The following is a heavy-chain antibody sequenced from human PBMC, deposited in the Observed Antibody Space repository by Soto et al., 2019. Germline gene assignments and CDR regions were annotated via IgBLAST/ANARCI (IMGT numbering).Heavy chain of an antibody. J-gene: IGHJ4*02. D-gene: IGHD3-10*01. Sequence: PSETLSLTCAVSGVSFSGFRWSYIRQSPGKGLEWIGEIDHSGITFYNPSLESRVTISLDTSKSQFSLELNTVTAADSAVYYCARRTLSMIRGAFDFWGQGTLVTVPQ. CDR3: ARRTLSMIRGAFDF. V-gene: IGHV4-34*01. CDR2: IDHSGIT. CDR1: GVSFSGFR.